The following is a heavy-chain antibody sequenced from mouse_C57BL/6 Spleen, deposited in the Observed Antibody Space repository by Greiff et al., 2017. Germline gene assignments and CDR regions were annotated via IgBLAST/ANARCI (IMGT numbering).Heavy chain of an antibody. J-gene: IGHJ2*01. Sequence: EVMLVESGGDLVKPGGSLKLSCAASGFTFSSYGMSWVRQTPDKRLEWVATISSGGSYTYYPDSVKGRFTISRDNAKNTLYLQMSSLTSEDTAMYYCARHALSGPYYFDYWGQGTTLTVSS. V-gene: IGHV5-6*01. D-gene: IGHD4-1*01. CDR3: ARHALSGPYYFDY. CDR2: ISSGGSYT. CDR1: GFTFSSYG.